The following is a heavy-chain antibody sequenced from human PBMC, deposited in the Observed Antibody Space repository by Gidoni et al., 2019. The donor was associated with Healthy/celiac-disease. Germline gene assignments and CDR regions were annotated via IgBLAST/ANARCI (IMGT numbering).Heavy chain of an antibody. V-gene: IGHV3-15*01. CDR3: TTDQGSRYYYYYGMDV. Sequence: EVQLVESGGCLVKPGWSLRLSCAASGFTFSNAWMSWVRQAPGKGLEWVGRIKSKTDGGTTDYAAPVKGRFTISRDDAKNTLYLQMNSLKTEDTAVYYCTTDQGSRYYYYYGMDVWGQGTTVTVSS. CDR2: IKSKTDGGTT. CDR1: GFTFSNAW. J-gene: IGHJ6*02.